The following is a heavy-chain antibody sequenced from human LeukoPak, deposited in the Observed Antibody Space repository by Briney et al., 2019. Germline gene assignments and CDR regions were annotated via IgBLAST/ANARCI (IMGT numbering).Heavy chain of an antibody. CDR2: IDYSGST. J-gene: IGHJ6*03. V-gene: IGHV4-59*01. CDR1: GGSISSYY. CDR3: ARDQAGYYCMDV. Sequence: SETLSLTCTVSGGSISSYYWSWNRQPPGKGLEWIGYIDYSGSTNYNPSLRSRVTMSVDTSKNQFSLKLTSVTAADTAVYYCARDQAGYYCMDVWGKGTTVTVSS.